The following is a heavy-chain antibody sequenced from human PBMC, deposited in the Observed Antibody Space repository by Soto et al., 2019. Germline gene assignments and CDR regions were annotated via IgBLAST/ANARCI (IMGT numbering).Heavy chain of an antibody. J-gene: IGHJ6*02. CDR2: ISTYNGDT. Sequence: QVQLVQSGPEVRKPGASVKVSCEASGYTFTTSGISWVRQVPGQGLEWMGWISTYNGDTKSAQNFQGRVLMTADTSTGTAYRELMSLKSDDTAVYYCARQGSWPYYYYGLDVWGQGTIVTVSS. D-gene: IGHD1-26*01. CDR3: ARQGSWPYYYYGLDV. V-gene: IGHV1-18*01. CDR1: GYTFTTSG.